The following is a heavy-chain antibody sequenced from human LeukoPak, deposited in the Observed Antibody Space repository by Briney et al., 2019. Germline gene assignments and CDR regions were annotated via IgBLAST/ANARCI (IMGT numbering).Heavy chain of an antibody. V-gene: IGHV1-18*01. D-gene: IGHD3-10*01. CDR2: ISAYNGNT. Sequence: GASVKVSCKAFGYTFTSYGISWVRQAPGQGLEWMGWISAYNGNTNYAQKLQGRVTMTTDTSTSTAYMELRSLRSDDTAVYYCAREGPTGGNYYGSGSYYNDYWGQGTLVTVSS. J-gene: IGHJ4*02. CDR1: GYTFTSYG. CDR3: AREGPTGGNYYGSGSYYNDY.